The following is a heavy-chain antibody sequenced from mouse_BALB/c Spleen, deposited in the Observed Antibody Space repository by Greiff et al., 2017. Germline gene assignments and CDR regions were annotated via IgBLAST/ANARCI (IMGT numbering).Heavy chain of an antibody. V-gene: IGHV5-17*02. CDR3: ARGREDAFAY. Sequence: EVQLQESGGGLVQPGGSRKLSCAASGFTFSSFGMHWVRQAPEKGLEWVAYISSGSSTIYYADTVKGRFTISRDNPKNTLFLQMTSLRSEDTAMYYCARGREDAFAYWGQGTLVTVSA. CDR1: GFTFSSFG. J-gene: IGHJ3*01. CDR2: ISSGSSTI.